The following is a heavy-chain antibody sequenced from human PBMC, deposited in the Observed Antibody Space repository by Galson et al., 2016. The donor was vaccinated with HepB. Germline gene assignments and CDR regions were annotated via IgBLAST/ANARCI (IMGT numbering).Heavy chain of an antibody. J-gene: IGHJ5*02. D-gene: IGHD2-8*01. Sequence: SLRLSCAASGSNFNIYAMAWVRQAPGKGLQWVSAISPRGTDTYYADSVMGRFSISRDNSKTTGYLQMDSLRAEDTAVYYCARDTNGAFDPWGQGALVTVSS. V-gene: IGHV3-23*01. CDR2: ISPRGTDT. CDR1: GSNFNIYA. CDR3: ARDTNGAFDP.